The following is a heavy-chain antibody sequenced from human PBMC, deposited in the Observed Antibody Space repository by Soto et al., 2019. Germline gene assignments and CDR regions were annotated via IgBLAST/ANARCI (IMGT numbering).Heavy chain of an antibody. CDR1: GYTFTDYW. D-gene: IGHD3-22*01. CDR3: ARHDYADRTFDL. CDR2: IYPGDSDT. J-gene: IGHJ3*01. V-gene: IGHV5-51*01. Sequence: PGESLKISCKGSGYTFTDYWIGWVRQLPGKGLEWMGIIYPGDSDTRYSPSFQGQVTITADKSTSTAYLQWNTLKASDTAMYYCARHDYADRTFDLWGQGTKVTVSS.